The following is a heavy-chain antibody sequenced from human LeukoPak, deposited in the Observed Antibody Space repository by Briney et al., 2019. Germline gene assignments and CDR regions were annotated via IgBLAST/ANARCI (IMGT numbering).Heavy chain of an antibody. Sequence: GGSLRLSCAASGFTFGSYKMSWVRQAPGKGLEWVSSISTSSSYIYYADSVKGRFTISRDNAKNSLYLQMNSLRAEDTAVYYCARDRGGGGEYIAVAGTEDYWGQGTLVTVSS. CDR3: ARDRGGGGEYIAVAGTEDY. CDR1: GFTFGSYK. J-gene: IGHJ4*02. V-gene: IGHV3-21*01. CDR2: ISTSSSYI. D-gene: IGHD6-19*01.